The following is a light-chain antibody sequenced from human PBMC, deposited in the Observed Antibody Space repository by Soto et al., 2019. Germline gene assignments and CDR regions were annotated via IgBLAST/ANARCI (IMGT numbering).Light chain of an antibody. CDR2: GSK. CDR1: TSNIGAGYD. Sequence: QSVLTQPPSVSGAPGQSVTISCAGSTSNIGAGYDVHWYQKPPGRAPRLVMYGSKYRPSGVPDRFSGSKSGTSASLAITALQAEDEADYYCQSYDSGLTGYVFGPGTKVTVL. CDR3: QSYDSGLTGYV. V-gene: IGLV1-40*01. J-gene: IGLJ1*01.